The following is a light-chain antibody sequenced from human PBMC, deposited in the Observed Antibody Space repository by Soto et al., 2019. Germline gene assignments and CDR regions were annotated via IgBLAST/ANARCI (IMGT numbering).Light chain of an antibody. CDR3: QQRSGWRPMYT. V-gene: IGKV3-11*01. CDR1: QRVSSY. J-gene: IGKJ2*01. Sequence: EMVLTQSPGTVSLSPGERATLSCRARQRVSSYLAWFQQNPGQAPRLLIHDTSNRTTGIPARFWGSGAGTAFTLTISSLEPEDFAVYYCQQRSGWRPMYTFGQGTRLDIK. CDR2: DTS.